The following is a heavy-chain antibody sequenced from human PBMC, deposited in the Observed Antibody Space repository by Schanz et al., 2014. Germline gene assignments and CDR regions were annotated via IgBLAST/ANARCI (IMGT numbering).Heavy chain of an antibody. J-gene: IGHJ3*02. CDR1: GFTFSSYA. V-gene: IGHV3-23*01. Sequence: DVHLMESGGGLVQPGGSLRLSCAGSGFTFSSYAMNWVRQAPGKGLEWVSVISGSGDDTYYADSVKGRFTISRDNSKNTLYLHMNSLRAEDTAVYYCARDRWDWNNAFDIWGQGTMVTVSS. D-gene: IGHD1-1*01. CDR2: ISGSGDDT. CDR3: ARDRWDWNNAFDI.